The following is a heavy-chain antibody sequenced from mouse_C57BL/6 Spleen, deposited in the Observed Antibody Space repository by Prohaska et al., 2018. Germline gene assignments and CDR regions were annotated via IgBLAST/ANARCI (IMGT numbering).Heavy chain of an antibody. D-gene: IGHD1-1*02. J-gene: IGHJ1*03. CDR2: TNSHGRSI. V-gene: IGHV11-2*01. CDR1: GFTFSGFW. CDR3: MRDGSYWYFDV. Sequence: DVQLLETGGGLVQRRGSRGLSCEGSGFTFSGFWMSWVRQTPGKTLEWIGDTNSHGRSINYAPSIKDRFTSFRDSDKSTLYLQVSKVRSDVTGTCSCMRDGSYWYFDVWGTGTTVTVSS.